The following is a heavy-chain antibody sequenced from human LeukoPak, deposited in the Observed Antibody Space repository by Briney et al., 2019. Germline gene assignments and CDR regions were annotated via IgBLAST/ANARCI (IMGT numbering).Heavy chain of an antibody. CDR1: GFTFSSYW. V-gene: IGHV3-23*01. D-gene: IGHD4-17*01. J-gene: IGHJ4*02. CDR3: AKPYGDYPGGFDY. Sequence: GGSLRLSCAASGFTFSSYWMSWVRQAPGKGLEWVSAISGSGGSTYYADSVKGRFTISRDNSKNTLYLQMNSLRAEDTAVYYCAKPYGDYPGGFDYWGQGTLVTVSS. CDR2: ISGSGGST.